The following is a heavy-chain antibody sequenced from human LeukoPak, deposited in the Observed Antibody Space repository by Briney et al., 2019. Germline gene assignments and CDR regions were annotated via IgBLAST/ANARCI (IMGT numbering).Heavy chain of an antibody. J-gene: IGHJ4*02. V-gene: IGHV4-39*01. CDR2: IYYSEST. CDR1: GGSISSNNYY. D-gene: IGHD3-22*01. Sequence: PSETLSLTCTVSGGSISSNNYYWSWIRQPPGKGLEWIGSIYYSESTFYIPSLKSRVTISVDTSKNQFSLKLSSVTAADTAVYYCARLRFNSSGPIDYWGQGTLVTVSS. CDR3: ARLRFNSSGPIDY.